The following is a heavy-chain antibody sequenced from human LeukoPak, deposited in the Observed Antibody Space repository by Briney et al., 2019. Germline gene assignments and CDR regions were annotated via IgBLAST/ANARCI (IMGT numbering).Heavy chain of an antibody. J-gene: IGHJ5*02. D-gene: IGHD5-18*01. CDR2: INHSGNT. V-gene: IGHV4-34*01. CDR3: AREGNTYGSNWFDP. CDR1: GGSFSGYY. Sequence: SETLSLTCAVYGGSFSGYYWNWIRQPPGKGLEWIGEINHSGNTNYNPSLKSRVTISVDTSKNQFSLKLSSVTAADTAVYYCAREGNTYGSNWFDPWGQGTPVTVSS.